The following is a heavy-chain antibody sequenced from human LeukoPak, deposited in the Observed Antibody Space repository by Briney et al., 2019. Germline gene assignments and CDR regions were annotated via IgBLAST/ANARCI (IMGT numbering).Heavy chain of an antibody. J-gene: IGHJ6*03. V-gene: IGHV4-38-2*02. CDR1: GYSISSGYY. CDR2: IYHSGST. D-gene: IGHD3-10*01. CDR3: AREGGSGSYYYYYYMDV. Sequence: PSETLSLTCTVSGYSISSGYYWGWIRQPPGKGLEWIGSIYHSGSTYYNPSLKSRVTISVDTSKNQFSLKLSSVTAADTAVYYCAREGGSGSYYYYYYMDVWGKGTTVTVSS.